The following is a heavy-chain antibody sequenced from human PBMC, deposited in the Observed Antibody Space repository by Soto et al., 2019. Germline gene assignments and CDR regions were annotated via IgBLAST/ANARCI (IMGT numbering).Heavy chain of an antibody. V-gene: IGHV4-4*02. CDR3: ARDSASSGVFT. J-gene: IGHJ3*01. CDR1: GGSISSSNW. D-gene: IGHD6-19*01. CDR2: ISRSGTT. Sequence: QVQLQESGPGLVKLSGTLSLTCAVTGGSISSSNWWTWVRQPPGEGLEWVGEISRSGTTNYKPSLKSRVSISVDKSRNEFSLNLGSVTAADTAMYYCARDSASSGVFTWGQGTMVTVSS.